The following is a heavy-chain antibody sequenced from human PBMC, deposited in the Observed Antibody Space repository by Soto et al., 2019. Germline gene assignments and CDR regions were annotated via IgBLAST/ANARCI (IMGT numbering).Heavy chain of an antibody. D-gene: IGHD3-10*01. V-gene: IGHV2-70*01. Sequence: SGPTLVNPTQTLTLTCTFSGFPLSTSGMCVSWIRQPPGKALEWLALIDWDDDKYYSTSLKTRLTISKDTSKNQVVLTMTNMDPVDTATYDCARIRPGSGSFDYWGQGTLDTVSS. CDR2: IDWDDDK. CDR3: ARIRPGSGSFDY. CDR1: GFPLSTSGMC. J-gene: IGHJ4*02.